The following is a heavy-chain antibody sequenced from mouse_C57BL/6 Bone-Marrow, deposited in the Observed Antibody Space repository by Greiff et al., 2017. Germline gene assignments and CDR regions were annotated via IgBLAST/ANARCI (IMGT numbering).Heavy chain of an antibody. CDR2: IYPRSGNT. Sequence: QVQLQQSGAELARPGASVKLSCKASGYTFTSYGISWVKQRTGKGLEWIGEIYPRSGNTYYNEKFKGKATLTADKSSSTAYMELSSLTSEDSAVYFCARRTTTVEATEWGQGTTLTVSS. D-gene: IGHD1-1*01. V-gene: IGHV1-81*01. CDR3: ARRTTTVEATE. J-gene: IGHJ2*01. CDR1: GYTFTSYG.